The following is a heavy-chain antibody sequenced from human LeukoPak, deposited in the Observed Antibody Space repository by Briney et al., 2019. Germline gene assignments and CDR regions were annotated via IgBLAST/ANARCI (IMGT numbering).Heavy chain of an antibody. V-gene: IGHV4-38-2*01. CDR2: IYHSGST. D-gene: IGHD3-22*01. CDR3: ARAPRDSSSSNYMRRFDY. Sequence: SETLSLTCAVSGYSISSDNYWVWIRHPPGQGLEWTGGIYHSGSTYYNPSLKSRATMSVDTSKNQFSLKLSSVTAADTAVYYCARAPRDSSSSNYMRRFDYWGQGTLVTVSS. J-gene: IGHJ4*02. CDR1: GYSISSDNY.